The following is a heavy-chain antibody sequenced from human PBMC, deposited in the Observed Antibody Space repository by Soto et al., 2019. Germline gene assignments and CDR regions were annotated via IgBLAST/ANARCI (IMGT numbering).Heavy chain of an antibody. J-gene: IGHJ6*02. Sequence: LEILSLTCTVSGGSISSSSYYWGWIRQPPGKGLEWIGSIFYSGSTYYNPSLKSRVTISVDTSKNQFSLKLSSVTAADTAVYYCARHLTYCSAGSCYSDFPYYCMDVWGQGTTVTVSS. CDR1: GGSISSSSYY. CDR2: IFYSGST. CDR3: ARHLTYCSAGSCYSDFPYYCMDV. D-gene: IGHD2-15*01. V-gene: IGHV4-39*01.